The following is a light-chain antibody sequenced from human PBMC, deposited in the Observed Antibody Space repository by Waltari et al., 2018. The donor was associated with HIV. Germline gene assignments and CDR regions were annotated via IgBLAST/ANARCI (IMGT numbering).Light chain of an antibody. V-gene: IGLV2-8*01. J-gene: IGLJ2*01. CDR1: SSDVGGYNY. CDR3: SSHAGSKVV. CDR2: DVI. Sequence: QSALTQPPSASGSPGQSVTLSCTGTSSDVGGYNYVSWHQQHPGTAPKLMIYDVIKRPSGVPDRFSGPKSGNTASLTVAGLQPEDEADYYCSSHAGSKVVFGGGTRLTVL.